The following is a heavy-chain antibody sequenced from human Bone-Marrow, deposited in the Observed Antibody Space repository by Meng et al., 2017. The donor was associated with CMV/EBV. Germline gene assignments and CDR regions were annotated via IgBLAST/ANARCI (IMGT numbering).Heavy chain of an antibody. V-gene: IGHV1-2*02. CDR3: ARGAYYYDSSGPFDP. CDR2: INANSGGT. J-gene: IGHJ5*02. Sequence: ASVKVSCKAFAYTFTGYYLHCVRQAPGQGLEWIGWINANSGGTNYAQKFQGRVTMARDTAIGTAYMSLSRLRSDDTAVYYCARGAYYYDSSGPFDPWGQGTLVTVSS. CDR1: AYTFTGYY. D-gene: IGHD3-22*01.